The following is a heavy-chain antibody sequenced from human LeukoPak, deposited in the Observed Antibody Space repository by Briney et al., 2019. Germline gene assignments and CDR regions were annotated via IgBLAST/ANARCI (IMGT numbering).Heavy chain of an antibody. V-gene: IGHV3-48*01. J-gene: IGHJ4*02. CDR1: GFTFSSYS. Sequence: PGGSLRLSCAASGFTFSSYSMNWVRQAPGKGLEWVSYIRSSSRTIYYADSVKGRFTISRDNAKNSLCLQMNSLRAEDTAVYYCARDGSGRVPEMSAPDYWGQGTLVTVSS. CDR3: ARDGSGRVPEMSAPDY. CDR2: IRSSSRTI. D-gene: IGHD3-10*01.